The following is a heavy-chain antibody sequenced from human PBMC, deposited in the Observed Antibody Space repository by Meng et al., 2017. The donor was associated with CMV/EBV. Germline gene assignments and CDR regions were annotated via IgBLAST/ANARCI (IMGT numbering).Heavy chain of an antibody. D-gene: IGHD5-12*01. CDR1: GGTFSSYA. V-gene: IGHV1-69*12. CDR2: IIPIFGTA. CDR3: AREGALAYFDY. J-gene: IGHJ4*02. Sequence: QVQLVQSGAEVKTPVSAVKVSCKASGGTFSSYAISWVRQAPGQGLEWMRGIIPIFGTANYAQKFQGRVTITADESTSTAYMELSSLRSEDTAVYYCAREGALAYFDYWGQGTLVTVSS.